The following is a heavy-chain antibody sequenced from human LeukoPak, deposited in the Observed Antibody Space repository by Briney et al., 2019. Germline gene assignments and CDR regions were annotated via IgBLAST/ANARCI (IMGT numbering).Heavy chain of an antibody. J-gene: IGHJ6*03. CDR1: GYTFIGNY. CDR2: INPNSGGT. Sequence: ASVKVSCKASGYTFIGNYMHWVRQAPGQGLEGMGWINPNSGGTNYAQKFQGRVTMTRDTSISTAYMELSRLKSDDTAVYYCARAAHYYYYLDVWGKGTTVTVS. CDR3: ARAAHYYYYLDV. V-gene: IGHV1-2*02.